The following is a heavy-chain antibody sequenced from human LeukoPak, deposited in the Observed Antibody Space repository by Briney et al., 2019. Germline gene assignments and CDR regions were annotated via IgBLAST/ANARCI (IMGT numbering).Heavy chain of an antibody. CDR3: ATVKVRFVYYMDV. Sequence: ASVKISCKVSGYTFTDYYMHWVQQAPGKGLEWMGLVDPEDGETIYAEKFRGRVTITADTSTDTAYMELSSLRSEDTAVYYCATVKVRFVYYMDVWGKGTTVTVSS. J-gene: IGHJ6*03. CDR1: GYTFTDYY. CDR2: VDPEDGET. D-gene: IGHD2-21*01. V-gene: IGHV1-69-2*01.